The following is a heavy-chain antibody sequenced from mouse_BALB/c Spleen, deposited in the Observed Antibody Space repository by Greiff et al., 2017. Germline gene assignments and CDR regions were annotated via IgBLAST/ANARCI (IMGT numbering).Heavy chain of an antibody. CDR3: ARSEVIYYDYDGEVWFAY. CDR2: INPSTGYT. D-gene: IGHD2-4*01. J-gene: IGHJ3*01. V-gene: IGHV1-7*01. Sequence: QVQLQQSGAELAKPGASVKMSCKASGYTFTSYWMHWVKQRPGQGLEWIGYINPSTGYTEYNQKFKDKATLTADKSSSTAYMQLSSLTSEDSAVYYCARSEVIYYDYDGEVWFAYWGQGTLVTVSA. CDR1: GYTFTSYW.